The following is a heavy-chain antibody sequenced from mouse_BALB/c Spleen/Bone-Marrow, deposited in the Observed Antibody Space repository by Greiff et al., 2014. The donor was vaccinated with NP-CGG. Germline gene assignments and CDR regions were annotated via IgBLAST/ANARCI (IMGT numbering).Heavy chain of an antibody. CDR3: AREKVYYGISWFAY. CDR1: GYSFTTYW. J-gene: IGHJ3*01. CDR2: IHPSDSET. Sequence: QVQLQQSGTEGGRPGASVKLSCKASGYSFTTYWVNWGKQRPGQGLEWIGMIHPSDSETRLNQKFKDKATLTVDKSSSTAYMQLNSPTSEDSAVYYCAREKVYYGISWFAYWGQGTLVTVSA. D-gene: IGHD2-1*01. V-gene: IGHV1-61*01.